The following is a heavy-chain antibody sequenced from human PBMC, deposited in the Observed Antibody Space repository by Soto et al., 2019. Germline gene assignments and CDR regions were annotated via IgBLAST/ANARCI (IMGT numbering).Heavy chain of an antibody. CDR3: ARVQSREGIAAAGTRPLDY. V-gene: IGHV1-46*01. D-gene: IGHD6-13*01. Sequence: ASVKVSCKASGYTFTSYYMHWVRQAPGQGLEWMGIINPSGGSTSYAQKFQGRVTMTRDTSTSTVYMELSSLRSEDTAMYYCARVQSREGIAAAGTRPLDYWGQGTLVTVSS. CDR2: INPSGGST. J-gene: IGHJ4*02. CDR1: GYTFTSYY.